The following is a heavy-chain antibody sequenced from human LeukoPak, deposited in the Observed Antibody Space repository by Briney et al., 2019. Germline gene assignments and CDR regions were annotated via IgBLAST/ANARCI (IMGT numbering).Heavy chain of an antibody. CDR3: ARAGYCSSTSCYVGSHWFDP. V-gene: IGHV1-69*05. Sequence: SVKVSCKASGGTFSSDAISGVRQAPGQGLEWMGGIIPIFGTANYAQKFQGRVTITTDESTSTAYMELSSLRPEDTAVYYCARAGYCSSTSCYVGSHWFDPWGQGTLVTVSS. CDR2: IIPIFGTA. D-gene: IGHD2-2*01. CDR1: GGTFSSDA. J-gene: IGHJ5*02.